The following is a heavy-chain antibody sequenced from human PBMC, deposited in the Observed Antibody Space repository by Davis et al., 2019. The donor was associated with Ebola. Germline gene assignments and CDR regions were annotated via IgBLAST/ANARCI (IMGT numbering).Heavy chain of an antibody. V-gene: IGHV5-51*01. J-gene: IGHJ6*02. Sequence: GGSLRLSCKASGYSFTSYWIGWVRQMPGKGLEWMGIIYPGDSDTRYSPSFQGQVTISADKSISTAYLQWSSLKASDTAMYYCARARYCSGGSCYDYYYYGMDVWGQGTTVTVSS. CDR2: IYPGDSDT. CDR3: ARARYCSGGSCYDYYYYGMDV. CDR1: GYSFTSYW. D-gene: IGHD2-15*01.